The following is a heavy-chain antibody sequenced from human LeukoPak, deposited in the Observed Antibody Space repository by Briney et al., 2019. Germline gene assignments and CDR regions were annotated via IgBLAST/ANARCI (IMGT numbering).Heavy chain of an antibody. V-gene: IGHV4-59*08. D-gene: IGHD3-10*01. CDR2: VYHSGSA. CDR3: ARRGYYGSGAYDT. Sequence: PSETLSLTCTVSGGSLNSYYWGWIRQPPGKGLEWIGNVYHSGSAIYNPSLESRVTISVDRSKNQFSLNLSSVTAADTAVYYCARRGYYGSGAYDTWGRGTMFIVSS. CDR1: GGSLNSYY. J-gene: IGHJ3*01.